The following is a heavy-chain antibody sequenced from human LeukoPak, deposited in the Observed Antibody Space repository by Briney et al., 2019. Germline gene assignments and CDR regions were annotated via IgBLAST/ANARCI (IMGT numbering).Heavy chain of an antibody. Sequence: PGGSLRLSCAASGFTFSSYAMSWVRQVPGKGLEWVANIKQDGSEKFYADSVKGRFTISRDDAKNSLCLQMNSLRVEDTAVYYCVRDLGPWGQGILVTVSS. CDR2: IKQDGSEK. V-gene: IGHV3-7*01. D-gene: IGHD3-16*01. J-gene: IGHJ5*02. CDR1: GFTFSSYA. CDR3: VRDLGP.